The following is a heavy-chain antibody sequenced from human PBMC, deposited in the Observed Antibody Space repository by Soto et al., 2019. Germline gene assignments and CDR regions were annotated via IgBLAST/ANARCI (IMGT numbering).Heavy chain of an antibody. J-gene: IGHJ6*02. CDR3: ARVKGEGGSGSYYLSYYYYYGMDV. D-gene: IGHD3-10*01. V-gene: IGHV1-18*04. CDR1: GYTFTSYG. Sequence: GASVTVSCKASGYTFTSYGISWVRQAPGQGLEWMGWISAYNGNTNYAQKLQGRVTMTTDTSTSTAYMELRSLRSDDTAVYYCARVKGEGGSGSYYLSYYYYYGMDVWGQGTTVTVSS. CDR2: ISAYNGNT.